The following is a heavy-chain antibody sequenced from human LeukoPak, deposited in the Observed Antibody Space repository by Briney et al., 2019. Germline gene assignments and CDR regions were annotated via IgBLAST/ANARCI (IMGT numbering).Heavy chain of an antibody. CDR1: GFTFSGYG. J-gene: IGHJ6*03. D-gene: IGHD3-16*01. V-gene: IGHV3-33*06. CDR3: AKSLAYYYMDA. CDR2: IWNDGSKE. Sequence: GGSLRLSCAASGFTFSGYGMHWVRQAPGKGLEWLAIIWNDGSKEYYADSVKGRLTISRDNSNNTLYLHMNSLRAEDTAVYYCAKSLAYYYMDAWGQGTTVTVSS.